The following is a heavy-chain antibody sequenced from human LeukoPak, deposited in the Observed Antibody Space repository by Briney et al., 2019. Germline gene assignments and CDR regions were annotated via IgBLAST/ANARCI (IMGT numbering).Heavy chain of an antibody. CDR3: ASHGLWFGELFPTFFDY. D-gene: IGHD3-10*01. V-gene: IGHV4-39*01. CDR1: GGSISSSSYY. CDR2: IYYSGST. Sequence: SETLSLTCTVSGGSISSSSYYWGWIRQPPGKGLEWIGSIYYSGSTYYNPSLKSRVTISVDTSKNQFSLKLSSVTAADTAVYYCASHGLWFGELFPTFFDYWGQGALVTVSS. J-gene: IGHJ4*02.